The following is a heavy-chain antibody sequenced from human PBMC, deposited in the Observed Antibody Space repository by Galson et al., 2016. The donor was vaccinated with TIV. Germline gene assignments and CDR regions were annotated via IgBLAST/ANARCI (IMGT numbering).Heavy chain of an antibody. CDR2: IIPMFGTA. Sequence: SVKVSCKASGYTFTNFGVSWVRQAPGQGLEWMGGIIPMFGTANYARNFQGRVTIPADKSTSTAYMELSSLRSEDTAVYYCAEASKYESSGYYRDVFDIWGQGTTVTVSS. CDR1: GYTFTNFG. D-gene: IGHD3-22*01. CDR3: AEASKYESSGYYRDVFDI. V-gene: IGHV1-69*06. J-gene: IGHJ3*02.